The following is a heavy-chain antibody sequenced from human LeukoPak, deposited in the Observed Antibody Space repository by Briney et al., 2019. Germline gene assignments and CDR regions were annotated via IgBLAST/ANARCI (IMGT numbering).Heavy chain of an antibody. CDR1: GDSVSSNSAA. J-gene: IGHJ5*02. CDR2: TYYRSKWYN. Sequence: PSQTLSLTCAISGDSVSSNSAAWNWIRQSPSRGLEWLGRTYYRSKWYNDYAVSVKSRITINPDTSKNQFSLQLNSVTPEDTAVYYCARSLAWAVADNNWFDPWGQGTLVTVSS. CDR3: ARSLAWAVADNNWFDP. V-gene: IGHV6-1*01. D-gene: IGHD6-19*01.